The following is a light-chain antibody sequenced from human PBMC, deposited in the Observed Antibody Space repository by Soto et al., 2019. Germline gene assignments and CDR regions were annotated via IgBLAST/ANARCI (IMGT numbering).Light chain of an antibody. V-gene: IGLV1-44*01. Sequence: QSVLTQPPSASGTPGQRVTISCSGSSSNIGSNTVNWYQQLPGTAPKLLIYSNHQRPSGVPDRFSGSKSGTSGSLAISGLQSEDEADYYCAAWDDSLNGVVFGGGTKVTVL. J-gene: IGLJ2*01. CDR1: SSNIGSNT. CDR2: SNH. CDR3: AAWDDSLNGVV.